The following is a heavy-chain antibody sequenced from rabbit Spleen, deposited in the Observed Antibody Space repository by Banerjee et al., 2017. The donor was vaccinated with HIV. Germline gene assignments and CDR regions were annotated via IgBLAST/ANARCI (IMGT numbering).Heavy chain of an antibody. D-gene: IGHD2-1*01. CDR2: T. CDR3: AREGGYGAYGDYRL. V-gene: IGHV1S8*01. J-gene: IGHJ4*01. Sequence: TEYATWVNGRFTISSDNAQNTVDLQMNSLTAADTATYFCAREGGYGAYGDYRLWGQGTLVTVS.